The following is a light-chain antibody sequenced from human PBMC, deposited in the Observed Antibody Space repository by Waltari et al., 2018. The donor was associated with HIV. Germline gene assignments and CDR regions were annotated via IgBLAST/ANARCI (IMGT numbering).Light chain of an antibody. Sequence: QSVLTQPPSASGTPGQRLSISCSGSSSNLGSHIVNWYQQLPGTAPKLLIYSNNQRPSGVPDRFSGSKSGTSASLAISGLQSEDEADYYCAAWDDSLNAWVFGGGTKLTVL. CDR1: SSNLGSHI. V-gene: IGLV1-44*01. CDR2: SNN. J-gene: IGLJ3*02. CDR3: AAWDDSLNAWV.